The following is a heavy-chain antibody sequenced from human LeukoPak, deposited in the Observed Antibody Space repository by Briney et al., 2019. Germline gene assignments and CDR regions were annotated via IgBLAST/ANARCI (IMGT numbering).Heavy chain of an antibody. J-gene: IGHJ3*02. CDR2: IYYSGST. Sequence: SETLSLTCTVSGGSISNYYWSWIRQPPGKGLEWIGYIYYSGSTNYNPSLKSRVTISVDTSKNQISLKLNSVTATDTAVYYCASASSGYSWDAFDIWGQGTMVTVSS. D-gene: IGHD3-22*01. CDR1: GGSISNYY. V-gene: IGHV4-59*08. CDR3: ASASSGYSWDAFDI.